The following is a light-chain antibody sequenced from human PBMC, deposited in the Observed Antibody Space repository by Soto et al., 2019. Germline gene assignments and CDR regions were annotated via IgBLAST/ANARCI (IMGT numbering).Light chain of an antibody. CDR1: SSNIGSNT. CDR2: NNN. Sequence: QSALTQPPSASGTPGQRVTISCSGSSSNIGSNTVNWYQQLPGTAPKLLIYNNNQRPSGVPDRFSGSKSGTSASLAISGLQSEYEADYYCAAWDDSLNGLVFGTGTKLTVL. V-gene: IGLV1-44*01. J-gene: IGLJ1*01. CDR3: AAWDDSLNGLV.